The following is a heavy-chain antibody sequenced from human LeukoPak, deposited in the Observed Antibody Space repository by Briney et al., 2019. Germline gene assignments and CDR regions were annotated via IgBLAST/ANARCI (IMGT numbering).Heavy chain of an antibody. V-gene: IGHV3-43D*03. J-gene: IGHJ6*03. Sequence: GVSLRLSCAASGFTFDDCARHWVRQAPGEGLEWVSLITYDGSRTNYADSVKGRFTISRDNTKNSPYMQMNSLRAADTAVYYCARDLCRAATVHPWCYYYMDVWGKGTTVTVSS. CDR3: ARDLCRAATVHPWCYYYMDV. CDR2: ITYDGSRT. D-gene: IGHD6-25*01. CDR1: GFTFDDCA.